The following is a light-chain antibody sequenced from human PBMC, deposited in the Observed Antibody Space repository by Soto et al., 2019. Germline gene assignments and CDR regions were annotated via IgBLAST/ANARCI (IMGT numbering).Light chain of an antibody. J-gene: IGKJ2*01. Sequence: DIQMTQSPSSLSASVGDTVTITCQASQDISHYLNWYQQKPGKALKLLIYDASNLHPGVPSRFRGSGSGTEFSFNITSLQPEDAAVYYCQHYAGSPPYFFGQGTKVDIK. V-gene: IGKV1-33*01. CDR3: QHYAGSPPYF. CDR1: QDISHY. CDR2: DAS.